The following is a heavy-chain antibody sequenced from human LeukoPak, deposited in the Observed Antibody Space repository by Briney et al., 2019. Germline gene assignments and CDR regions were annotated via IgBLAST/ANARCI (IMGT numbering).Heavy chain of an antibody. Sequence: PSETLSLICTVSGVSINSHYWNWIRQPPGKGLEWIGHIYYTGTTNYNPSLKSRVTISVDRSKNHFSLKLKSVTNADTAVYYCARAGPWQIDPWGQGILVTVSS. CDR2: IYYTGTT. D-gene: IGHD3-10*01. V-gene: IGHV4-59*11. CDR1: GVSINSHY. CDR3: ARAGPWQIDP. J-gene: IGHJ5*02.